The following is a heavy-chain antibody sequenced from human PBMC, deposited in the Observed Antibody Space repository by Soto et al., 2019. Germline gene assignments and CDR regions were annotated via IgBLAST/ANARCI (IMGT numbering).Heavy chain of an antibody. D-gene: IGHD6-13*01. V-gene: IGHV2-5*02. Sequence: SGPTLVNPTQTLTLTCTFSGFSLSTSGVGVGWIRQPPGKALEWLALIYWDDDKRYSPSLKSRLTITKDTSKNQVVLTMTNMDPVDTATYYCAHRRRYSSSWFPQYYFDYWGQGTLVTVS. J-gene: IGHJ4*02. CDR2: IYWDDDK. CDR1: GFSLSTSGVG. CDR3: AHRRRYSSSWFPQYYFDY.